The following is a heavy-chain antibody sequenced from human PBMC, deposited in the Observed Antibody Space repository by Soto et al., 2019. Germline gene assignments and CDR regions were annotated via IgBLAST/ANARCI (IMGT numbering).Heavy chain of an antibody. CDR2: VYHTGRT. D-gene: IGHD3-3*01. J-gene: IGHJ4*02. CDR3: ARDFSYFDS. CDR1: GGSFKSGSYS. V-gene: IGHV4-61*01. Sequence: QVQLQESGPGLVKPSETLSLTCTVSGGSFKSGSYSWSWIRQPPGKGLEWIGYVYHTGRTSYNPSLQSRVSISNDTSQNQFSLNLDSVTAADKAVYFWARDFSYFDSWGQGTLVTVSS.